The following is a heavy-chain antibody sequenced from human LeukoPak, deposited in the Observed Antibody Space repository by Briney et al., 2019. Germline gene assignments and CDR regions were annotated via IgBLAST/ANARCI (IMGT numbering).Heavy chain of an antibody. J-gene: IGHJ4*02. Sequence: GGSLRLSCAASGFSFYYYAMRWVRQAPGKGLEWLSEISGGGENTNYADSVKGRFTISRDNSKNTLYLQMNSLRAEDTAVYYCAREEGGTTVWGQGTLVTVSS. CDR1: GFSFYYYA. D-gene: IGHD1-7*01. V-gene: IGHV3-23*01. CDR2: ISGGGENT. CDR3: AREEGGTTV.